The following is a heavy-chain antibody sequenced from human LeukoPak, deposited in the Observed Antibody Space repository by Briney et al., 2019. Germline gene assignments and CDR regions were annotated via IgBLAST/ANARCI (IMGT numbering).Heavy chain of an antibody. CDR1: GGSISSSSYY. D-gene: IGHD1-26*01. CDR2: IYYSGST. V-gene: IGHV4-39*07. J-gene: IGHJ5*02. Sequence: PSETLSLTCTVSGGSISSSSYYWGWIRQPPGKGLEWIGSIYYSGSTYYNPSLKSRVTISVDTSKNQFSLKLSSVTAADTAVYYCARDSSWVVGATTSWFDPWGQGTLVTVSS. CDR3: ARDSSWVVGATTSWFDP.